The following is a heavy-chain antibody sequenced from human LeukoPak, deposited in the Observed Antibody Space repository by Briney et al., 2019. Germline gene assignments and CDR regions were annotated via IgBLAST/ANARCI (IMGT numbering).Heavy chain of an antibody. V-gene: IGHV4-4*02. CDR2: IYHSGST. D-gene: IGHD4-17*01. CDR3: ARNGDYDGGVPNWFDP. Sequence: SETLSLTCAVSGGSISSRNWWSWVRQPPGKGLEWIGEIYHSGSTNYNPSLKSRVTISVDKSKNQFSLKLSSVTAADTAVYYCARNGDYDGGVPNWFDPWGQGTLVTVSS. CDR1: GGSISSRNW. J-gene: IGHJ5*02.